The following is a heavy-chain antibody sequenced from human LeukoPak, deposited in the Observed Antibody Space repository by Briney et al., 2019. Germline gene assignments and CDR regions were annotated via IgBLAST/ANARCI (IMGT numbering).Heavy chain of an antibody. D-gene: IGHD3-3*01. V-gene: IGHV3-21*01. CDR2: ISSSSSYI. CDR3: ARAPSKYDFWSGYHYYYMDV. CDR1: GFTFSSYS. J-gene: IGHJ6*03. Sequence: GGSLRLSCAASGFTFSSYSMNWVRQAPGKGLEWVSSISSSSSYIYYADSVKGRFTISRDNAKNSLYLQMNSLRAEDTAVYYCARAPSKYDFWSGYHYYYMDVWGKGTTVTVSS.